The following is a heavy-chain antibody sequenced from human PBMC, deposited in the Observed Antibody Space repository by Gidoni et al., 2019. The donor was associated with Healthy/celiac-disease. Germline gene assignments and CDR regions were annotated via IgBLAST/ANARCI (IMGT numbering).Heavy chain of an antibody. V-gene: IGHV3-30-3*01. CDR2: ISYDGSNK. CDR3: ARGPKRYYYYMDV. CDR1: GCTFSSYA. J-gene: IGHJ6*03. Sequence: QVQLVESGGGVVQPGRSLRLSCAASGCTFSSYAMHWVRQAPGKGLGWVSVISYDGSNKYYADSVKGRFTISRDNSKNTLYLQMNSLRAEDTAVYYCARGPKRYYYYMDVWGKGTTVTVSS.